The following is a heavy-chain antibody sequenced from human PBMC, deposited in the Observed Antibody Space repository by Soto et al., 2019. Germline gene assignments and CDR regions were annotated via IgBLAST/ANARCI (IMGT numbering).Heavy chain of an antibody. Sequence: GGSLRLACAASGFTFSTYSMNWVRQAPGKGLEWVSYISYTSSTIYYADSVKGRFNISRDNAKNSLFLQMHSLRDEDTAVYYCARDNGLAGSFDPWGQGTLVTVSS. CDR3: ARDNGLAGSFDP. J-gene: IGHJ5*02. V-gene: IGHV3-48*02. CDR2: ISYTSSTI. D-gene: IGHD2-21*01. CDR1: GFTFSTYS.